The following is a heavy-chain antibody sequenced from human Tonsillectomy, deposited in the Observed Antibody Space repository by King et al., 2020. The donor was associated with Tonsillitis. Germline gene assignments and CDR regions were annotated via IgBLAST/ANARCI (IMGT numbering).Heavy chain of an antibody. Sequence: VQLVESGGGLVQPGGSLRLSCAASGFTFSSYAMSWVRQAPGKGLEWVSAISGSGGSIYYADSVKGRFTISRDNSKNTLYLQMNSLRAEDTAVYYCAKAKGGYYYDSSGYSPFYYYGMDVWGQGTTVTVSS. J-gene: IGHJ6*02. CDR3: AKAKGGYYYDSSGYSPFYYYGMDV. D-gene: IGHD3-22*01. CDR2: ISGSGGSI. CDR1: GFTFSSYA. V-gene: IGHV3-23*04.